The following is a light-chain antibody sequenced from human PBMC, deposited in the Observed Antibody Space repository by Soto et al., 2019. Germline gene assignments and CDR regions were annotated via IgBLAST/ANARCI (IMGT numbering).Light chain of an antibody. CDR3: KSYAGSNTYV. V-gene: IGLV2-14*02. CDR2: EVV. Sequence: QSALTQPASVSGSPGQSITISCTGTSSNVGSYKLVSWYQQHPGKAPRLIIYEVVQRPSGVPDRFSGSKSGNTASLTVSGLQAADEADYFCKSYAGSNTYVFGSGTKLTVL. CDR1: SSNVGSYKL. J-gene: IGLJ1*01.